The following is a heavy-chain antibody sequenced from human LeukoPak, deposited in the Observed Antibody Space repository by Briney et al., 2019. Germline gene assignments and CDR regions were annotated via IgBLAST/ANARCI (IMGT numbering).Heavy chain of an antibody. CDR3: AKRFYYDSSGWFDTFDI. Sequence: QPGRSLRLSCAASGFTFSSYGMHWVRQAPGKGLEWVAVIWYDGSNKYYADSVKGRFTISRDNSKNTLYLQMNSLRAEDAAVYYCAKRFYYDSSGWFDTFDIWGQGTMVTVSS. J-gene: IGHJ3*02. D-gene: IGHD3-22*01. CDR1: GFTFSSYG. CDR2: IWYDGSNK. V-gene: IGHV3-33*06.